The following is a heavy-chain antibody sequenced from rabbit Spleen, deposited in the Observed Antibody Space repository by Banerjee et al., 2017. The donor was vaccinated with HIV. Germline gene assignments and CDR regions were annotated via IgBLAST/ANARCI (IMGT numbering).Heavy chain of an antibody. CDR3: ARAPSNFRLTRLDL. Sequence: QEQLVESGGGLVQPEGSLTLTCTASGFSFSSYYMCWVRQAPGKGLEWIACIYGGSGGDTYYASWVNGRFSISRSTSLNTVTLQLNSLTAADTATYFCARAPSNFRLTRLDLWGQGTLVTVS. V-gene: IGHV1S47*01. CDR1: GFSFSSYY. CDR2: IYGGSGGDT. J-gene: IGHJ3*01.